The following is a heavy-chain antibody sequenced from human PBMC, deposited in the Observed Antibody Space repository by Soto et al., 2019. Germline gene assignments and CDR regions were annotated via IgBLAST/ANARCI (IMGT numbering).Heavy chain of an antibody. D-gene: IGHD3-3*01. CDR3: AREKKRYDFWSGSPLYYYYGMDV. V-gene: IGHV1-2*04. CDR2: INPNSGGT. Sequence: ASVKVSCKASGYTFTGYYMHWVRQAPGQGLEWIGWINPNSGGTNYAQKFQGWVTMTRDTSISTAYMELSRLRSDDTAVYYCAREKKRYDFWSGSPLYYYYGMDVWGQGTTVTV. CDR1: GYTFTGYY. J-gene: IGHJ6*02.